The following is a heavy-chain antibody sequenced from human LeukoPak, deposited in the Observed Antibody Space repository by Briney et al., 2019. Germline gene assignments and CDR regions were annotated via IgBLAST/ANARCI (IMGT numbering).Heavy chain of an antibody. J-gene: IGHJ4*02. D-gene: IGHD7-27*01. CDR2: INPNGGGT. V-gene: IGHV1-2*02. Sequence: GASVKVSCKASGYTFTGYHMHWVRQAPGQGLEWMGWINPNGGGTNYAQKFQGRVTMTRDTSISTVYMELSRLRSDDTAVYYCARGLNWGLDYWGQGTLVTVSS. CDR3: ARGLNWGLDY. CDR1: GYTFTGYH.